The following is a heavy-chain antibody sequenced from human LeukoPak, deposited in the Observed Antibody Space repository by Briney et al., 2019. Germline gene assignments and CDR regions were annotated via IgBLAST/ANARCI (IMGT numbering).Heavy chain of an antibody. V-gene: IGHV4-34*01. Sequence: KASETLSLTCAVYGGSFSGYYWSWIRQPPGKGLEWIGEINHSGSTNYNPSLKSRVTISVDTSKNQFSLKLSSVTAADTAVYYCARGQRGSGSYQTYGMDVWGQGTTVTVSS. D-gene: IGHD3-10*01. CDR2: INHSGST. J-gene: IGHJ6*02. CDR1: GGSFSGYY. CDR3: ARGQRGSGSYQTYGMDV.